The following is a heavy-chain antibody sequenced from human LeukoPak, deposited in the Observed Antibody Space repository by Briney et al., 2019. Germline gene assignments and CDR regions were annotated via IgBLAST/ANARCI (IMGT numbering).Heavy chain of an antibody. J-gene: IGHJ4*02. D-gene: IGHD3-10*01. CDR3: ARVLVEGSGTYWYYFDY. CDR2: ISWNSGSI. V-gene: IGHV3-9*01. Sequence: GGSLRLSCAASGFTFSSYEMNWVRQAPGKGLEWVSGISWNSGSIGYADSVKGRFTISRDNGKNSLYLRMNSLRAEDTAVYYCARVLVEGSGTYWYYFDYWGQGTLVTVSS. CDR1: GFTFSSYE.